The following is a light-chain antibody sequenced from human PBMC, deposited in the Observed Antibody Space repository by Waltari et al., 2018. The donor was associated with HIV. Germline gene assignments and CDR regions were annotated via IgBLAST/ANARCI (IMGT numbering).Light chain of an antibody. CDR2: EVS. CDR3: SSYTTGSTLVV. V-gene: IGLV2-14*01. CDR1: SSDVVGYHD. Sequence: QSALTQPASVSGSPGQSITIPCSGTSSDVVGYHDVFWYHQFPGTAPKLMISEVSNRPSGVSDRLSGSKSGNTASLTISGLQAEDEADYYCSSYTTGSTLVVFGTGTKVIVL. J-gene: IGLJ1*01.